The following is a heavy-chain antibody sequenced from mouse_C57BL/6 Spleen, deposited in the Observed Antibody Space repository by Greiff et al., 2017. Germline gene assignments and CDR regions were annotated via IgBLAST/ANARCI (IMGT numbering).Heavy chain of an antibody. CDR1: GYAFSSYW. CDR3: ARREVYSYCDY. CDR2: IYPGDGDT. Sequence: VQLQQSGAELVKPGASVKISCKASGYAFSSYWMNWVKQRPGKGLEWIGQIYPGDGDTNYNGKFKGKATLTADKSSSTAYMQLSSLTSEDAAVYLCARREVYSYCDYWGQGTTLTVSS. D-gene: IGHD2-1*01. V-gene: IGHV1-80*01. J-gene: IGHJ2*01.